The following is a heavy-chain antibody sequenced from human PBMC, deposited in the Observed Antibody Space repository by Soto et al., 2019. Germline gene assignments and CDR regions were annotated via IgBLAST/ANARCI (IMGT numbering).Heavy chain of an antibody. Sequence: PGGSLRLSCSASGFTFSSYAMHWVRQAPGKGLGYVSAISSNGGSTYYADSVKGRFTISRDNSKNTLYLQMSSLRAEDTAVYYCVKDQDYAVPHFDYWGKGTLVTVS. D-gene: IGHD4-17*01. V-gene: IGHV3-64D*06. CDR1: GFTFSSYA. J-gene: IGHJ4*02. CDR2: ISSNGGST. CDR3: VKDQDYAVPHFDY.